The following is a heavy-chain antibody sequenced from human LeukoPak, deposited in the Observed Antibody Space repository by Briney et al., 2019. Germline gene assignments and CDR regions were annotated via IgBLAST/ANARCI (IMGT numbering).Heavy chain of an antibody. Sequence: PGGSLRLSCVVSGFTFSSYAMSWVRQAPRKGLEWVSSISGGHGGTYYADSVKGRFTISRDDSKNTLYLQVNSLRAEDTAVYYCAKGQYASGWNSGNYWGQGTLVTVSS. V-gene: IGHV3-23*01. J-gene: IGHJ4*02. CDR2: ISGGHGGT. CDR3: AKGQYASGWNSGNY. D-gene: IGHD1/OR15-1a*01. CDR1: GFTFSSYA.